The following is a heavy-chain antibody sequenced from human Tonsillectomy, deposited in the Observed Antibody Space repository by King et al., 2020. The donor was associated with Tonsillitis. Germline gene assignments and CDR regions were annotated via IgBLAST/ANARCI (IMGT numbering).Heavy chain of an antibody. CDR2: IYYSGST. V-gene: IGHV4-31*03. J-gene: IGHJ4*02. D-gene: IGHD3-22*01. CDR1: GGSISSGGYY. CDR3: ARVGAGYYDSSGYSYVPRYFDY. Sequence: VQLQESGPGLVKPSQTLSLTCTVSGGSISSGGYYWSWIRQHPGKGLEWIGYIYYSGSTYYNPSLKSRVTISVDTSKNQFSLKLSSVTAADTAVYYCARVGAGYYDSSGYSYVPRYFDYWGQGTLVTVSS.